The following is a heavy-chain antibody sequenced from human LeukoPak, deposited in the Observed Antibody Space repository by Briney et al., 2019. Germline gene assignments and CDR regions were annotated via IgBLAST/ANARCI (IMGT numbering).Heavy chain of an antibody. V-gene: IGHV1-18*01. D-gene: IGHD3-22*01. CDR2: ISAYNGNT. J-gene: IGHJ4*02. Sequence: GASVKVSCKASGYTFTSYGISWVRQAPGQGLEWMGWISAYNGNTSYAQKFQGRVTMTRDTSTSTVYMELSSLRSEDTAVYYCARPYYYDSSGYYPPYYFDYWGQGTLVTVSS. CDR3: ARPYYYDSSGYYPPYYFDY. CDR1: GYTFTSYG.